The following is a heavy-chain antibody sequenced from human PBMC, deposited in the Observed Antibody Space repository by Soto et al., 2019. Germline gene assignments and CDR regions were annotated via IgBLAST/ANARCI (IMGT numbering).Heavy chain of an antibody. V-gene: IGHV1-18*01. CDR1: GYTFTSYG. Sequence: ASVKVSCKASGYTFTSYGISWVRQAPGQGLEWMGWISAYNGNTNYAQKLQGRVTMTTDTSTSTAYMELRSLRSDDTAVYYCARVEYSPPYYYYYGMDVWGQGTTVTVSS. CDR3: ARVEYSPPYYYYYGMDV. D-gene: IGHD5-18*01. CDR2: ISAYNGNT. J-gene: IGHJ6*02.